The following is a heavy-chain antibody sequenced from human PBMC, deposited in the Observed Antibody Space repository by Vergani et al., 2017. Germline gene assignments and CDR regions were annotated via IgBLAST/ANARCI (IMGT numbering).Heavy chain of an antibody. Sequence: QVQLQESGPGLVKPSQTLSLTCTVSGGSISSYYWSWIRQPPGKGLEWIGYIYYSGSTNYNPSLKSRVTISVDTSKNQFSLKLSSVTAADTAVYYCARLSSSWYGLDYYYGMDVWGQGTTVTVSS. CDR3: ARLSSSWYGLDYYYGMDV. V-gene: IGHV4-59*08. CDR2: IYYSGST. J-gene: IGHJ6*02. D-gene: IGHD6-13*01. CDR1: GGSISSYY.